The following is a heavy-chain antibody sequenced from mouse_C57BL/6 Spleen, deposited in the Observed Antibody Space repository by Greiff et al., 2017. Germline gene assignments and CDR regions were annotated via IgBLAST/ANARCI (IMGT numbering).Heavy chain of an antibody. V-gene: IGHV5-4*01. J-gene: IGHJ2*01. CDR1: GFTFSSYA. CDR3: AREGVYYSNYVYFDY. Sequence: EVHLVESGGGLVKPGGSLKLSCAASGFTFSSYAMSWVRQTPEKRLEWVATISDGGSYTYYPDNVKGRFTISRDNAKNNLYLQMDHLESEDTTMYYCAREGVYYSNYVYFDYWGQGTTLTVSS. CDR2: ISDGGSYT. D-gene: IGHD2-5*01.